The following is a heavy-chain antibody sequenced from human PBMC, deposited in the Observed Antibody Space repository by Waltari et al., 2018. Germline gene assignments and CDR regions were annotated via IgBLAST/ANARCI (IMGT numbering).Heavy chain of an antibody. V-gene: IGHV4-34*01. CDR2: IKQSGGP. Sequence: QVQLQQWGAGLLKPSETLSLTCAVYGGSFSGYYWSWIRQPTGKGLEWIGEIKQSGGPNYNPSLTSRVTISVDTSKNQFSLKLSSVTAADTAVYYCARGTTPTDYWGQGTLVTVSS. CDR3: ARGTTPTDY. CDR1: GGSFSGYY. J-gene: IGHJ4*02.